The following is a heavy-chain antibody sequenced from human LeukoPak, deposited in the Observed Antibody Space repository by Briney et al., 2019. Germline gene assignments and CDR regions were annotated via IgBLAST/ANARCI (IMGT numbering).Heavy chain of an antibody. D-gene: IGHD3-3*01. CDR3: ANGLGDFWSGYTYFDY. J-gene: IGHJ4*02. Sequence: GGSLRLSCAASGFTFSSYAMSWVRQAPGKGLEWVSAISGSGGSTYYADPVKGRFTISRDNSKNTLYLQMNSLRAEDTAVYYCANGLGDFWSGYTYFDYWGQGTLVTVSS. V-gene: IGHV3-23*01. CDR2: ISGSGGST. CDR1: GFTFSSYA.